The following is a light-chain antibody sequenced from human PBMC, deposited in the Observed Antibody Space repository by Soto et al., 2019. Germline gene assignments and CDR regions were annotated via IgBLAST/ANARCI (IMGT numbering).Light chain of an antibody. CDR2: GAS. CDR1: QSVSSY. CDR3: QQYNNWPPVWT. V-gene: IGKV3D-15*01. Sequence: EIVLTQSPATLSLSPGERATLSCRAGQSVSSYLAWYQQKPGQAPRLLIYGASSRATGIPDRFSGSGSGTDFTLTISRLQSEDFAVYYCQQYNNWPPVWTFGQGTKVDI. J-gene: IGKJ1*01.